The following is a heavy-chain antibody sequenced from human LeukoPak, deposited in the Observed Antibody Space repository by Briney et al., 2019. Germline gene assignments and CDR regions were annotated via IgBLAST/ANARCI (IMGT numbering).Heavy chain of an antibody. V-gene: IGHV3-48*01. J-gene: IGHJ4*02. D-gene: IGHD1-26*01. CDR1: GFTFSNYN. CDR2: ISSSSNTI. CDR3: ATESGTYSGTCFDY. Sequence: GGSLRLSCAASGFTFSNYNMNWVRQAPGKGLEWVSYISSSSNTIYYADSVKGRFTISRDNAKNSLYLQMNSLRAEDTAVYYCATESGTYSGTCFDYWGQGNLVTVSS.